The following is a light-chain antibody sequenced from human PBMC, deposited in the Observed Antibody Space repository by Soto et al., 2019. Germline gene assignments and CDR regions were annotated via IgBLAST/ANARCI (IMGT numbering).Light chain of an antibody. CDR3: QQRSNWIT. J-gene: IGKJ5*01. CDR1: QSVSSY. Sequence: EIVLTQSPATLSLSPGEIATLSCRASQSVSSYLAWYQQKPGQAPRLLIYDASNRATGIPARFSGSGSGTDFTLTISSLEPEDFAVYYCQQRSNWITFGHGTRLEIK. CDR2: DAS. V-gene: IGKV3-11*01.